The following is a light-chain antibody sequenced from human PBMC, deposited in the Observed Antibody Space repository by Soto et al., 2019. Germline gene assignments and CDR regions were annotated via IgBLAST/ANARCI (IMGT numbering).Light chain of an antibody. CDR2: GTS. CDR1: ERIYSAY. Sequence: EGVSTPSPGTPSLSRGESATLSCRASERIYSAYLGWYQQNTGQAPRLLIYGTSSRATGIPDRFSGSGSGTDFTLTIRRMKTEDFATYDCKQHGQWNITVGKGQRREIK. J-gene: IGKJ5*01. CDR3: KQHGQWNIT. V-gene: IGKV3-20*01.